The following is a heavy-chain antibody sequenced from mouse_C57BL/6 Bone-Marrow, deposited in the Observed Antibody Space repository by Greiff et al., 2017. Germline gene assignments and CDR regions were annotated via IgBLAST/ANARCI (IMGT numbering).Heavy chain of an antibody. CDR3: DRGLDDGSRRDY. J-gene: IGHJ2*01. CDR1: GFNIKNTY. Sequence: VQLKQSVAELVRPGASVKLSCTASGFNIKNTYMHWVKQRPEQGLEWIGRIDPATGSTNYAQKFQGKATLTADTSSNTAYLQLRSLPSEDTAIYYCDRGLDDGSRRDYWGQGTTLTVSS. D-gene: IGHD1-1*01. CDR2: IDPATGST. V-gene: IGHV14-3*01.